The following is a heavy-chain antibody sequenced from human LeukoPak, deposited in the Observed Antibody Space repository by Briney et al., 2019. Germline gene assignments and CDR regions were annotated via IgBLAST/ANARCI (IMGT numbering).Heavy chain of an antibody. CDR1: GFTFSSYA. CDR3: ARGAYSSSWYLFDY. CDR2: ISGSGGST. Sequence: GGSLRLSCAASGFTFSSYAMSWVRQAPGKGLEWVPAISGSGGSTYYADSVKGRFTISRDNSKDTLYLQMNSLRAEDTAVYYYARGAYSSSWYLFDYWGQGTLVTVSS. D-gene: IGHD6-13*01. J-gene: IGHJ4*02. V-gene: IGHV3-23*01.